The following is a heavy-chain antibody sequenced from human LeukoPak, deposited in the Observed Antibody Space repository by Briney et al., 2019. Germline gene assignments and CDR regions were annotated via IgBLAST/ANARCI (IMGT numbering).Heavy chain of an antibody. Sequence: GGSLRLCCATSGFTFSSYEMNWVRQAPGQGLEWVSYISSSGFTLDYADSVKGRFTISRYNARDSLFLHMNSLRDKDTAVYYCARLGDKYVDIVATIEWGFDYWGQGTLVSVSS. CDR2: ISSSGFTL. D-gene: IGHD5-12*01. V-gene: IGHV3-48*03. CDR3: ARLGDKYVDIVATIEWGFDY. CDR1: GFTFSSYE. J-gene: IGHJ4*02.